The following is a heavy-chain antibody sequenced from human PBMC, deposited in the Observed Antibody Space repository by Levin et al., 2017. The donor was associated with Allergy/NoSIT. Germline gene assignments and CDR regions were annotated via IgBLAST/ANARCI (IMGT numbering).Heavy chain of an antibody. Sequence: SETLSLTCTVSGGSISSSSYYWGWIRQPPGKGLEWIGSIYYSGSTYYNPSLKSRVTISVDTSKNQFSLKLSSVTAADTAVYYCAREGRVGYCSGGSCYSGLGYWGQGTLVTVSS. CDR1: GGSISSSSYY. J-gene: IGHJ4*02. D-gene: IGHD2-15*01. CDR2: IYYSGST. V-gene: IGHV4-39*02. CDR3: AREGRVGYCSGGSCYSGLGY.